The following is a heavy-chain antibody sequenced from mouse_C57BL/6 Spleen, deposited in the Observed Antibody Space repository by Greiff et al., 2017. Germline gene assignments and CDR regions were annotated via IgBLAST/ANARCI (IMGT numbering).Heavy chain of an antibody. V-gene: IGHV1-80*01. Sequence: VQLQQSGAELVKPGASVKISCKASGYAFSSYWMNWVKQRPGKGLEWIGQIYPGDGDTNYNGKFKGKATLTADKSSSTAYMQLSSLTSEYYAVYLCARSGGYYGRDYWGQGTSVTVSS. D-gene: IGHD4-1*01. J-gene: IGHJ4*01. CDR3: ARSGGYYGRDY. CDR2: IYPGDGDT. CDR1: GYAFSSYW.